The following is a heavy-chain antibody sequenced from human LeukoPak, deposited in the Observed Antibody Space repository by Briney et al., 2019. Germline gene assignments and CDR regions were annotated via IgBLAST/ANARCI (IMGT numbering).Heavy chain of an antibody. Sequence: SETLSLTCTVSGGSISSSSYYWGWIRQPPGKGLEWIGSIYYSGSTYYNPSLKSRVTISVDTSKNQFSLKLSSVTAADTAVYYCAIVGPRYEEEYYFDYWGQGTLVTVSS. CDR2: IYYSGST. CDR3: AIVGPRYEEEYYFDY. J-gene: IGHJ4*02. CDR1: GGSISSSSYY. V-gene: IGHV4-39*01. D-gene: IGHD2-15*01.